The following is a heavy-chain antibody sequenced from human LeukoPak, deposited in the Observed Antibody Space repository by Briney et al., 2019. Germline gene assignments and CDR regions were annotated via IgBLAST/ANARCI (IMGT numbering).Heavy chain of an antibody. CDR1: GYTFTSYG. CDR2: IIPIFGTA. Sequence: ASVKVSCKASGYTFTSYGISWVRQAPGQGLERMGGIIPIFGTANYAQKFQGRVTITADESTSTAYMELSSLRSEDTAVYYCAREERQYDFWSGYLGWYFDYWGQGTLVTVSS. D-gene: IGHD3-3*01. V-gene: IGHV1-69*13. J-gene: IGHJ4*02. CDR3: AREERQYDFWSGYLGWYFDY.